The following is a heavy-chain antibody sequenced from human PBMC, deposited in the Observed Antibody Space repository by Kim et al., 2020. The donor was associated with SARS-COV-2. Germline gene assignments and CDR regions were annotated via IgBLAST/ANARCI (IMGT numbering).Heavy chain of an antibody. CDR2: T. V-gene: IGHV4-39*07. D-gene: IGHD3-22*01. Sequence: TYYHPSLRSRVTISVDTSKNHFSLKLSSVTAADTAVYYCARGLFGLSFDYWGQGTLVTVSS. J-gene: IGHJ4*02. CDR3: ARGLFGLSFDY.